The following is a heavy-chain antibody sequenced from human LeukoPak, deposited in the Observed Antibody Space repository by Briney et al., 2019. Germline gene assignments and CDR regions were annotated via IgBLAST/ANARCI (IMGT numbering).Heavy chain of an antibody. J-gene: IGHJ6*03. D-gene: IGHD4-17*01. CDR1: GGSISSYY. CDR3: ARGHGDYGRYHYYYYMDV. CDR2: IYTSGST. Sequence: SETLSLTCTVSGGSISSYYWSWIRQPAGKGLEWIGRIYTSGSTNYNPSLKSRVTMSVDTSKNQFSLKLSSVTAADTAVYYCARGHGDYGRYHYYYYMDVWGKGTTVTISS. V-gene: IGHV4-4*07.